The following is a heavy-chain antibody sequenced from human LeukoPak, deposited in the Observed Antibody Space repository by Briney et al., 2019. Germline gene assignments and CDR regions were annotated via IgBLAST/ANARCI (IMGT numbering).Heavy chain of an antibody. CDR3: ARDQVVAATGYYYYGMDV. CDR1: GFTFSSYW. D-gene: IGHD2-15*01. V-gene: IGHV3-7*01. CDR2: IKQDGSEK. Sequence: PGGSLRLSCAASGFTFSSYWMSWVRQAPGKGLEWVANIKQDGSEKYYVDSVKGRFTISRDNAKNSLYLQMNSLRAEDTAVYYCARDQVVAATGYYYYGMDVWGQGTTVTVSS. J-gene: IGHJ6*02.